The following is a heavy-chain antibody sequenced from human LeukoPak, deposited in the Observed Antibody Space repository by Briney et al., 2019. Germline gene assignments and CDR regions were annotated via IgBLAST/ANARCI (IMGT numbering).Heavy chain of an antibody. Sequence: GGSLRLSCAASGFTFSSYSMNWVRQAPGKGLEWVSFISSSSSYIYYADSVKGRFTISRDNAKNSLYLQMNSLRAEDTAVYYCAREQQDSSGYVHAFDIWGQGTMVTVSS. J-gene: IGHJ3*02. CDR2: ISSSSSYI. CDR1: GFTFSSYS. CDR3: AREQQDSSGYVHAFDI. V-gene: IGHV3-21*01. D-gene: IGHD3-22*01.